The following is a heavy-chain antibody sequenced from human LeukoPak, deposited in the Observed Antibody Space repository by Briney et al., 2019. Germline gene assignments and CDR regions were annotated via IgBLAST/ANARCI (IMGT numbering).Heavy chain of an antibody. CDR1: GGSISSYY. CDR3: ARGRINLGPFGELLYHIDY. CDR2: IYYSGST. J-gene: IGHJ4*02. Sequence: SETLSLTCTVSGGSISSYYWSWIRQPSGKGLEWIGYIYYSGSTNYNPSLKSRVTISVDTSKNQFSLKLSSVTAADTAVYYCARGRINLGPFGELLYHIDYWGQGTLVTVSS. D-gene: IGHD3-10*01. V-gene: IGHV4-59*01.